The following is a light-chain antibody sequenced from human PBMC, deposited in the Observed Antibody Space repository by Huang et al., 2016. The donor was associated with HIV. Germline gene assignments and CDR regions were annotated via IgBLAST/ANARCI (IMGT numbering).Light chain of an antibody. V-gene: IGKV1-33*01. CDR1: QDIRHY. CDR3: QQYDNMCT. Sequence: DIQMTQSPSSLSASVGDRVTIPCQASQDIRHYLNWYHQKPEKAPKLLIFDVDNVEKGVPSRFSGSGSRTDFNFTINRLQEEDIGTYYCQQYDNMCTFGQGTKLEIK. J-gene: IGKJ2*02. CDR2: DVD.